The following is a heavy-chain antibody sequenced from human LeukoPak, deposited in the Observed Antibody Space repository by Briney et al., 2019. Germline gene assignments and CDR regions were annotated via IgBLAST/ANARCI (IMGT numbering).Heavy chain of an antibody. CDR1: GGSISSGGYY. J-gene: IGHJ5*02. D-gene: IGHD6-13*01. CDR2: IYHSGST. Sequence: PSETLSLTCTVSGGSISSGGYYWSWIRQPPGKGLEWIGYIYHSGSTYYNPSLKSRVTISVDRSKNQFSLKLSSVTAADTAVYYCARDSWGIAAGPWGQGTLVTVSS. CDR3: ARDSWGIAAGP. V-gene: IGHV4-30-2*01.